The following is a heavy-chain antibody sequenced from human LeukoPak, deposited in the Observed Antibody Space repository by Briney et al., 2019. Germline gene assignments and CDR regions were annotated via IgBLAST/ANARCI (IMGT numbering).Heavy chain of an antibody. Sequence: QSGGSLRLSCAASGFTFSSYGMHWVRQAPGKGLEWVAVISYDGSNKYYADSVKGRFTISRDNPKNTLYLQMNSLRAEDTAVYYCAKAKFRDYYDSSGYAAYWGQGTLVTVSS. V-gene: IGHV3-30*18. CDR3: AKAKFRDYYDSSGYAAY. J-gene: IGHJ4*02. CDR2: ISYDGSNK. D-gene: IGHD3-22*01. CDR1: GFTFSSYG.